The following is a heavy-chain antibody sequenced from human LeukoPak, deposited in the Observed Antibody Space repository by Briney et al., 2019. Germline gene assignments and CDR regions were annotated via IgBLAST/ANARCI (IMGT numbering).Heavy chain of an antibody. D-gene: IGHD6-19*01. J-gene: IGHJ4*02. CDR3: ARAVAGTYY. Sequence: SETLSLTCTVSGYSISSGYYWGWIRQPPGKGLEWIGSIYHSGRTFYNPSLKSRVTISVDKSKNQFSLKLSSVTAADTAVYYCARAVAGTYYWGLGTLVTVSS. V-gene: IGHV4-38-2*02. CDR1: GYSISSGYY. CDR2: IYHSGRT.